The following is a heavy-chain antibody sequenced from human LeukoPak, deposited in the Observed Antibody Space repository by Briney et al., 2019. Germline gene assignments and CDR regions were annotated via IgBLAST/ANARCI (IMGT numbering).Heavy chain of an antibody. CDR3: ARKPPRYFN. CDR1: GFTFSSYW. CDR2: IQQDGSEK. Sequence: GGSLRLSCAASGFTFSSYWMIWVRQAPGKGLEWVANIQQDGSEKYYVDSVKGRFTISRDNAKNSLYLQMNSLRAKETAVYYCARKPPRYFNWGQGTLVTVSS. D-gene: IGHD1-26*01. J-gene: IGHJ4*02. V-gene: IGHV3-7*05.